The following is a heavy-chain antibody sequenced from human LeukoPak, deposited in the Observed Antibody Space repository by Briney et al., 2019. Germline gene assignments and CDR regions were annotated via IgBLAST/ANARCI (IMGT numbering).Heavy chain of an antibody. CDR3: ARDVGWYHFDK. CDR2: INSGSSTI. Sequence: GGSLRLSCAASGFIFSSYSMNWVRQAPGKGLEWVSYINSGSSTIYYADSVKGRFTISRDNAKNSLYLQMNSLRAEDTAVYYCARDVGWYHFDKWGQGTLVTVSS. V-gene: IGHV3-48*01. J-gene: IGHJ4*02. D-gene: IGHD6-19*01. CDR1: GFIFSSYS.